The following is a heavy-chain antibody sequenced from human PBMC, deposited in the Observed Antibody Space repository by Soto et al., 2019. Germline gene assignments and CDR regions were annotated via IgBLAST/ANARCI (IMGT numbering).Heavy chain of an antibody. J-gene: IGHJ6*02. V-gene: IGHV1-69*13. CDR2: IIPIFGTA. CDR3: ARDSPPHYYDSSGYWSGMDV. D-gene: IGHD3-22*01. CDR1: GYTFTSYG. Sequence: SVKVSCKASGYTFTSYGISWVRQAPGQGLEWMGWIIPIFGTANYAQKFQGRVTMTADESTSTAYMELSSLRSDDTAVYYCARDSPPHYYDSSGYWSGMDVWGQGTTVTVSS.